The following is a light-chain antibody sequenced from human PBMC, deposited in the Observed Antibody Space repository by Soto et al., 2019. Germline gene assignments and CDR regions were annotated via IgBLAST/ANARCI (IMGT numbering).Light chain of an antibody. CDR3: CSYAGSYTLV. J-gene: IGLJ2*01. Sequence: QSALTQPRSVSGSPGQPVTLSCTGTSSDVGGYHYVSWYQHHPGKAPKIIIYDVNKRPSGVPDRFSGSKSGNTASLTISGLQTEDEADYYCCSYAGSYTLVFGGGTKVTVL. CDR1: SSDVGGYHY. V-gene: IGLV2-11*01. CDR2: DVN.